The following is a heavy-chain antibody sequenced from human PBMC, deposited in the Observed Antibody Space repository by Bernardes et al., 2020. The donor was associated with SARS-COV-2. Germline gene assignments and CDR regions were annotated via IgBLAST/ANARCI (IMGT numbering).Heavy chain of an antibody. Sequence: ASVKVSCKASGYTFTSYDINWVRQATGQGLEWMGWMNPNSGNTGYAQKFQGRVTMTRNTSISTAYMELSSLRSEDTAVYYCARALYCSGGSCYRHPLGFPPAFDYWGQGTLVTVSS. D-gene: IGHD2-15*01. CDR1: GYTFTSYD. CDR3: ARALYCSGGSCYRHPLGFPPAFDY. CDR2: MNPNSGNT. J-gene: IGHJ4*02. V-gene: IGHV1-8*01.